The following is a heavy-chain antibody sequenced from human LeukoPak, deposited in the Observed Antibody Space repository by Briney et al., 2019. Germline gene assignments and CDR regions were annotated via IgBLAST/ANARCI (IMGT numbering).Heavy chain of an antibody. D-gene: IGHD3-22*01. Sequence: ASVKVSCKASGYTFTSYGISWVRQTPGQGLEWMGWISAYNGNTNYAQKLQGRVTMTTDTSTSTAYMELRSLRSDDTAVYYCARELHDSSGYRPQGCWGQGTLVTVSS. J-gene: IGHJ4*02. CDR3: ARELHDSSGYRPQGC. CDR2: ISAYNGNT. CDR1: GYTFTSYG. V-gene: IGHV1-18*01.